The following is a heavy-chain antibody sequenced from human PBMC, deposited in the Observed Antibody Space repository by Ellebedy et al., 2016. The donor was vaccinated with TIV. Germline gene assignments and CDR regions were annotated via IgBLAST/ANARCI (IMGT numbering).Heavy chain of an antibody. D-gene: IGHD4-23*01. J-gene: IGHJ4*02. Sequence: SGPTLVKPTQTLTLTCTFSGFSLSSSGVGVGWIRQPPGKALEWLAFIYGNDDKRYIPSLRSRLTITKDTSRNQVVLTMADRDPVDTATYYCAQRTTVAAVDYWGQGTLVTVSS. CDR2: IYGNDDK. V-gene: IGHV2-5*01. CDR1: GFSLSSSGVG. CDR3: AQRTTVAAVDY.